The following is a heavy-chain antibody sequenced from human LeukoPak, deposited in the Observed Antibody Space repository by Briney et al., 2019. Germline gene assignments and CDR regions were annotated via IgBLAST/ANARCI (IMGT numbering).Heavy chain of an antibody. CDR2: IRYDGSNK. CDR3: AKAPRRYCTNGVCYYFDY. CDR1: GFTFSSYA. Sequence: PGGSLRPSCAASGFTFSSYAMSWVRQAPGKGLEWVAFIRYDGSNKYYADSVKGRFTISRDNSKNTLYLQMNSLRAEDTAVYYCAKAPRRYCTNGVCYYFDYWGQGTLVTVSS. D-gene: IGHD2-8*01. V-gene: IGHV3-30*02. J-gene: IGHJ4*02.